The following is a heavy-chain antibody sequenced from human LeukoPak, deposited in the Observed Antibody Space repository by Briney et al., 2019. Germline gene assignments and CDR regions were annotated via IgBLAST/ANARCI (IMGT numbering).Heavy chain of an antibody. CDR3: ASAPYYYDSSAQFDI. CDR1: GYTFTGHY. D-gene: IGHD3-22*01. J-gene: IGHJ3*02. V-gene: IGHV1-2*02. Sequence: ASVKVSCKASGYTFTGHYMHWVRQAPGQGLEWMGWINPNSGGTNYAQKFQGRVTMTRDTSISTAYMELSRLRSDDTAVYYCASAPYYYDSSAQFDIWGQGTMVTVSS. CDR2: INPNSGGT.